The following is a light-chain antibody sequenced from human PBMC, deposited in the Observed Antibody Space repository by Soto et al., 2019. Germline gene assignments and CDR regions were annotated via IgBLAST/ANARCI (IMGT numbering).Light chain of an antibody. J-gene: IGLJ2*01. Sequence: QSVLTQPPSVSGTPGHKVSISCSGSTSNLGGNTVNWYQQLPGTAPKLLIYTNNQRPSGVPDRCSGSKSGTSASLAISGLRSEDEADFYCAAWDDSLNAVVFGGGTKLTVL. CDR2: TNN. CDR1: TSNLGGNT. V-gene: IGLV1-44*01. CDR3: AAWDDSLNAVV.